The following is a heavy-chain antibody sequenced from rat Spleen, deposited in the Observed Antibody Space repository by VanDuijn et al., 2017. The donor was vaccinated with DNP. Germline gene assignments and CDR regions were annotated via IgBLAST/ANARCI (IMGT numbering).Heavy chain of an antibody. CDR3: GRHGDSGYFDN. V-gene: IGHV5-25*01. J-gene: IGHJ2*01. D-gene: IGHD4-3*01. CDR1: GFAFSNSD. CDR2: ISRSGDTI. Sequence: EVQLVESGGGLVQPGRFMKLSCAASGFAFSNSDMAWVRQAPTKGLEWVASISRSGDTIYYRDSVKGRFTLSRDNAESTLYLQMDSLRSEDTATYYCGRHGDSGYFDNWGQGVMVTVSS.